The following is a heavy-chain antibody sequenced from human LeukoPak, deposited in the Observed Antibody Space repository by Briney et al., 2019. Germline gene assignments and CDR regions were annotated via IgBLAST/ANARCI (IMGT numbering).Heavy chain of an antibody. CDR1: GGSISSSSYY. Sequence: SETLSLTCTVSGGSISSSSYYWGWIRQPPGKGLEWIGSIYYSGSTYYNPSLKSRVTISVDTSKNQFSLKLSSVTAADTAVYYCARRSLRYFDFHWGQGTLVTVSS. V-gene: IGHV4-39*01. D-gene: IGHD3-9*01. CDR3: ARRSLRYFDFH. CDR2: IYYSGST. J-gene: IGHJ4*02.